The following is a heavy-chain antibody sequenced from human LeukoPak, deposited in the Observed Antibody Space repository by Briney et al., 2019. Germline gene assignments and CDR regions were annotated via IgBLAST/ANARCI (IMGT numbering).Heavy chain of an antibody. V-gene: IGHV4-39*01. CDR2: IYYSGST. J-gene: IGHJ4*02. CDR3: ARHSRIAARRSSFDY. CDR1: GGSISSSSYY. Sequence: PSETLSLTCTVSGGSISSSSYYWGWIRQPPGKGLEWIGSIYYSGSTYYNPSLKSRVTISVDTSKNQFSLKLSSVTAADTAVYYCARHSRIAARRSSFDYWGQGTLVTVSS. D-gene: IGHD6-6*01.